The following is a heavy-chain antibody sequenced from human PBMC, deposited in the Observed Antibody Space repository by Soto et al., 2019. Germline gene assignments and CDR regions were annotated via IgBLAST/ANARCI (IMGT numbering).Heavy chain of an antibody. CDR1: GFTFSSYG. J-gene: IGHJ3*02. CDR2: ISYDGSNK. CDR3: AKDYSSVRHDAFDI. V-gene: IGHV3-30*18. Sequence: QVQLVESGGGVVQPGRSLRLSCAASGFTFSSYGMHGVRQAPGKGLEWVAVISYDGSNKYYADSVKGRFTISRDNSKNTLYMQMNSLRAEDTAVYYCAKDYSSVRHDAFDIWGQVTMVTVSS. D-gene: IGHD6-19*01.